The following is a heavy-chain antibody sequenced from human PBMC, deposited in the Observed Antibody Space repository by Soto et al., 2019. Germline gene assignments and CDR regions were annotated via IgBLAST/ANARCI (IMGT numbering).Heavy chain of an antibody. Sequence: QVQLVQSVAEVKKPGSSVKISCKASGGTFSSYAISWVRQAPGQGLEWMGGIIPICGTANYVHKFQGRVTTTADESTSTAYMELSSLRSEDTALYYCARSPVGGYYDSSGYRRMDVWGQGTTVTVSS. CDR2: IIPICGTA. CDR1: GGTFSSYA. D-gene: IGHD3-22*01. V-gene: IGHV1-69*01. CDR3: ARSPVGGYYDSSGYRRMDV. J-gene: IGHJ6*02.